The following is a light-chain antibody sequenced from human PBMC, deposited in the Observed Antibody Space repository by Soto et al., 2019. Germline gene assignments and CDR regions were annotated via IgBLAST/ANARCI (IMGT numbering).Light chain of an antibody. CDR3: QQSYSTPRGLT. J-gene: IGKJ4*01. CDR2: AAS. CDR1: QSINIW. V-gene: IGKV1-39*01. Sequence: DIQMTQSPSTLSASVGDRFTITCRASQSINIWLAWYQQKPGEAPNLLIYAASSLQSGVPSRFSGSGSGTDFTLTISSLQPEDFATYYCQQSYSTPRGLTFGGGTKVDI.